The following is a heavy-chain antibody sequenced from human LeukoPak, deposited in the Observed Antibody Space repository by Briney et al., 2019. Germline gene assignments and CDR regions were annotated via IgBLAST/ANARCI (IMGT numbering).Heavy chain of an antibody. Sequence: GGSLRLSCAASGFTFNNYNMNWVRQAPGKGLEWVSYISRFSTIYYADSVKGRFTISRDDAKNSLYLQTNSLRAEDTAVYYCARDAGSYHWNFDLWGRGTLVTVSS. D-gene: IGHD1-26*01. CDR3: ARDAGSYHWNFDL. J-gene: IGHJ2*01. CDR2: ISRFSTI. CDR1: GFTFNNYN. V-gene: IGHV3-48*01.